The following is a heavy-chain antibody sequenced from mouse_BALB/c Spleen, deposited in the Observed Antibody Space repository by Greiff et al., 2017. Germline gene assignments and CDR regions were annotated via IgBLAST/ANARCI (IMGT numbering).Heavy chain of an antibody. D-gene: IGHD1-1*01. V-gene: IGHV3-6*02. CDR3: ARDNYYGSSYEYYFDY. J-gene: IGHJ2*01. Sequence: EVQRVESGPGLVKPSQSLSLTCSVTGYSITSGYYWNWIRQFPGNKLEWMGYISYDGSNNYNPSLKNRISITRDTSKNQFFLKLNSVTTEDTATYYCARDNYYGSSYEYYFDYWGQGTTLTVSS. CDR2: ISYDGSN. CDR1: GYSITSGYY.